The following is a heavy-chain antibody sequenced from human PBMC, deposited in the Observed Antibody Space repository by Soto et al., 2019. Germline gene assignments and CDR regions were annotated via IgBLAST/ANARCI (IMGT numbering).Heavy chain of an antibody. CDR3: ARELSYYFDD. Sequence: QVQLQESGPGLVKPSQTLSLTCTVSGGSISSGGYYWSWIRQHPGKGLEWIGYIYYSGSTYYNPSLKSLVTMSVDTSKNQLSLKLTYVTAADTAVYYCARELSYYFDDWGQGTLVTVSS. V-gene: IGHV4-31*01. CDR2: IYYSGST. CDR1: GGSISSGGYY. D-gene: IGHD1-26*01. J-gene: IGHJ4*02.